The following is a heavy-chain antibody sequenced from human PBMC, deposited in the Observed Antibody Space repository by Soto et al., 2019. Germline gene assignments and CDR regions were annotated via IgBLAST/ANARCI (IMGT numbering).Heavy chain of an antibody. J-gene: IGHJ4*02. CDR3: AREYINTKRALDY. CDR1: VGSISIGAYD. D-gene: IGHD5-18*01. V-gene: IGHV4-31*03. CDR2: IYYSGGT. Sequence: PSETLALTCTFSVGSISIGAYDWSWIRQHPGKDLEWIGYIYYSGGTYYNPSLKSRVTISVDTSKNQSSLKLSSVTAADTAVYYCAREYINTKRALDYWGQGTMFTVSS.